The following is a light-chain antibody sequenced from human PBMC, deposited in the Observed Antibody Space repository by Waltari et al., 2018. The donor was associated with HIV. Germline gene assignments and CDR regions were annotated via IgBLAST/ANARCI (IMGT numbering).Light chain of an antibody. J-gene: IGKJ1*01. Sequence: DIVMTQSPDSLVVSLGERATINCKSSQSVLYSSNNKNYLAWYQQKLGQPPKLLIYWASTRESGVTDRFSGSGSGTDFTLTISSLQAEDVAVYYCQQYYSTPLTFGQGTKVEIK. CDR3: QQYYSTPLT. V-gene: IGKV4-1*01. CDR1: QSVLYSSNNKNY. CDR2: WAS.